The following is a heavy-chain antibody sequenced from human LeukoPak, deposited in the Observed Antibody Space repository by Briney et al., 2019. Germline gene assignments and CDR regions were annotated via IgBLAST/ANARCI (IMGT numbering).Heavy chain of an antibody. CDR3: AKDQGPVESSFDY. D-gene: IGHD5-24*01. Sequence: PGGSLRLSCAASGFTFRSYAMSWVRQAPGKGLEWVSAISGSGGSTYYADSVKGRFTISRDNSKNTLYLQMNSLRAEDTAVYYCAKDQGPVESSFDYWGQGTLVTVSS. CDR1: GFTFRSYA. V-gene: IGHV3-23*01. CDR2: ISGSGGST. J-gene: IGHJ4*02.